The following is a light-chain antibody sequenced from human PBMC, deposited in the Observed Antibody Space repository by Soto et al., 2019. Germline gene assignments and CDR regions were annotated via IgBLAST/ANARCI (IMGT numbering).Light chain of an antibody. J-gene: IGKJ4*01. CDR1: QSVSSSY. CDR3: QQYGSSPLT. Sequence: EIVLTQSPGTLSLSPGERASLSCRASQSVSSSYFAWYQHKPGQAPRLLIYGASSRATGIPHRFSGSGSATDFTLTISRLEPEDFAVYYCQQYGSSPLTFGGGTKVEIK. V-gene: IGKV3-20*01. CDR2: GAS.